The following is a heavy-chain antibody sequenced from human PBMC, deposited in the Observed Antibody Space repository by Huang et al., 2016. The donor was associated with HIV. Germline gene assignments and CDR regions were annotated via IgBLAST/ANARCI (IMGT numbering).Heavy chain of an antibody. CDR3: ARQPYCGGDCAHYYYFYMDV. CDR1: GGTFSTNA. J-gene: IGHJ6*03. CDR2: SSPMFGTT. D-gene: IGHD2-21*02. V-gene: IGHV1-69*13. Sequence: QVQLVQSGAEVKRPGASVKVSCRASGGTFSTNAVRWVRQAPGQGLEWMGGSSPMFGTTNYAQRFQGKVTITADESSSTVYMELSSLRSDDTAVYYCARQPYCGGDCAHYYYFYMDVWGKGTTVTVSS.